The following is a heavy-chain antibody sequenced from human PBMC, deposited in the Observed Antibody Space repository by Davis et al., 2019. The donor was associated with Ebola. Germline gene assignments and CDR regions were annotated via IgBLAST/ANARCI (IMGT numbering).Heavy chain of an antibody. J-gene: IGHJ6*04. CDR3: ARYDVDQYGLRPVWDV. D-gene: IGHD3-10*01. Sequence: GESLKISCKGSGYSFTSYWIGWVRQMPGKGLEWMGIIYPGDSDIRYSPSFQGQVTISADKSISTAYLQWSSLKASDTAMYYCARYDVDQYGLRPVWDVWGKGTTVTVSS. CDR1: GYSFTSYW. V-gene: IGHV5-51*01. CDR2: IYPGDSDI.